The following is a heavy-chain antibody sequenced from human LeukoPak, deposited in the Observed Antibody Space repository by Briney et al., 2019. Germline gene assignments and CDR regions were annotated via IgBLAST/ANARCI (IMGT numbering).Heavy chain of an antibody. CDR1: GGSISSSNW. CDR2: IYHSGST. J-gene: IGHJ6*03. D-gene: IGHD3-10*01. V-gene: IGHV4-4*02. CDR3: ASYGSGSYYYYYYYMDV. Sequence: KPSETLSLTCAVSGGSISSSNWWSWVRQPPGKGLEWIGEIYHSGSTNYNPSLKSRVTISVDKSKNQFSLKLSSVTAADTAVYYCASYGSGSYYYYYYYMDVWGKGTTVTVSS.